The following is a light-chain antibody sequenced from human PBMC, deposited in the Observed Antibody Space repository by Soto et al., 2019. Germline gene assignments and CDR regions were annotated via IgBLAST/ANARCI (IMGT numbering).Light chain of an antibody. CDR3: QQYYGSPWT. CDR2: WAS. Sequence: DIVMTQSPDSLAVSLGERATINCKSSQSVLYSANNKNYLGWFQQKAGQPPKLLIYWASTRESGVPDRFSGSGSGTDFTLTISSLQAEDVAVYYCQQYYGSPWTFGQGTRVEIK. CDR1: QSVLYSANNKNY. V-gene: IGKV4-1*01. J-gene: IGKJ1*01.